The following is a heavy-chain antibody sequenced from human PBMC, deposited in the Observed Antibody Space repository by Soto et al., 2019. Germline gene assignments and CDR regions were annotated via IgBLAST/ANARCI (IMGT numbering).Heavy chain of an antibody. V-gene: IGHV1-3*01. J-gene: IGHJ5*02. CDR1: GYTFTSYA. CDR3: ARDHKTTPGWWFDP. CDR2: INAGNGNT. Sequence: ASVKVSCKASGYTFTSYAMHWVRQAPGQRLEWMGWINAGNGNTKYSQKFQGRVTITRDTSASTAYMELSSLRSEDTAVYYCARDHKTTPGWWFDPWGQGTLVTVSS. D-gene: IGHD2-15*01.